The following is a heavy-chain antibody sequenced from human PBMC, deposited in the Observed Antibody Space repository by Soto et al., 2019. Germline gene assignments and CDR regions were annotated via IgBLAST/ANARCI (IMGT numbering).Heavy chain of an antibody. CDR2: INAGKGNT. CDR1: GYTFTSYT. J-gene: IGHJ4*02. D-gene: IGHD6-13*01. Sequence: ASVKVSCKASGYTFTSYTMHWVRQAPGQRLEWMGWINAGKGNTKYSQKFQGRVTITRDTSATTAYMELSSLRSEDTAVYYCARDIAEAGIWLDYFDYWGQGTLVTVSS. CDR3: ARDIAEAGIWLDYFDY. V-gene: IGHV1-3*01.